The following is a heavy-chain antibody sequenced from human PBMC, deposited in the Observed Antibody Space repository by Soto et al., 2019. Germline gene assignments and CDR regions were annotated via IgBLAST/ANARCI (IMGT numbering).Heavy chain of an antibody. Sequence: EVQLVESGGGLVQPGGSLRLSCAASGFTFSSYRMSWVRQAPGKGLEWVANIKQDASEKYYVDSVKGRFTISRDNARNSLYLQLNSLRAEDTAVYYCARGQWRRFDPWGQGTLVTVSS. CDR2: IKQDASEK. CDR3: ARGQWRRFDP. V-gene: IGHV3-7*04. D-gene: IGHD6-19*01. J-gene: IGHJ5*02. CDR1: GFTFSSYR.